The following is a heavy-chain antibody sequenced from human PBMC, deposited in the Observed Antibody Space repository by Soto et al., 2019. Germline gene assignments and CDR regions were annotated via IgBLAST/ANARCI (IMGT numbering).Heavy chain of an antibody. D-gene: IGHD6-19*01. CDR1: GFTFSAVY. CDR3: ARDRGAVTGQYFDY. V-gene: IGHV3-11*05. CDR2: ISSSGTSA. Sequence: QVQLEESGGGLVKPGGSLRLSCAASGFTFSAVYMSWIRQAPNKGLEYISYISSSGTSANYADSVKGRFTISRDNAKNSLYLQMNSRRAEVTAVYYCARDRGAVTGQYFDYWGQGALVTVSS. J-gene: IGHJ4*02.